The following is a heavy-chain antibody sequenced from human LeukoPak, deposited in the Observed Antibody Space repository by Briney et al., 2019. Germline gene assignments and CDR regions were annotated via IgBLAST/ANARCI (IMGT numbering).Heavy chain of an antibody. D-gene: IGHD3-22*01. CDR2: IIPIFGTA. J-gene: IGHJ4*02. CDR1: GGTFSSYA. Sequence: ASVKVSCTASGGTFSSYAISWVRQAPGQGLEWMGGIIPIFGTANYAQKFQGRVTITADESTSTAYMELSSLRSEDTAVYYCARNGYYYDSRYYFDYWGQGTLVTVSS. V-gene: IGHV1-69*01. CDR3: ARNGYYYDSRYYFDY.